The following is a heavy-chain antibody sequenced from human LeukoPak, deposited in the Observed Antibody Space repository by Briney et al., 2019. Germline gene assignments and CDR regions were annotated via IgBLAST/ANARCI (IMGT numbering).Heavy chain of an antibody. V-gene: IGHV4-59*01. Sequence: SESLSLTCTVSVGSISSYYWSWIRQPPWKGLEWIGYIYYSGSTNYNPSLKSRVTISVDTSKNQFSLKLSSVTAADTAVYYCARDGGSSWSHGYFDYWGQGTLVTVST. CDR3: ARDGGSSWSHGYFDY. CDR2: IYYSGST. D-gene: IGHD6-13*01. CDR1: VGSISSYY. J-gene: IGHJ4*02.